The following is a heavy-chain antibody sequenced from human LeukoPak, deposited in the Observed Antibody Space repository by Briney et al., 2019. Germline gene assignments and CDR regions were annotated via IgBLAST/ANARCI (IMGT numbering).Heavy chain of an antibody. D-gene: IGHD3-22*01. CDR1: GYSFTSYW. CDR2: IYPGDSDT. Sequence: GESLKISCKGSGYSFTSYWIGWVRQMPGKGLEWMGIIYPGDSDTKYSPSFQGQVTISAEKSISTAYLQWSSLKASDTAIYYCARYYYDSNGYYRDYWGRGTLVTVSS. J-gene: IGHJ4*02. V-gene: IGHV5-51*01. CDR3: ARYYYDSNGYYRDY.